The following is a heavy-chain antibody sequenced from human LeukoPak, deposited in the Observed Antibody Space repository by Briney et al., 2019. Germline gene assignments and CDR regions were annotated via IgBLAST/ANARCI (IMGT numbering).Heavy chain of an antibody. J-gene: IGHJ4*02. CDR3: ARTARDGYSGYGLVFDY. Sequence: ASVKVSCKASGYTFTSYAMHWVRQAPGQRLEWMGWINAGNGNTKYSQKFQGRVTITRDTSASTAYMELSSLRSEDTAVYYCARTARDGYSGYGLVFDYWGQGTLVTVSS. CDR1: GYTFTSYA. CDR2: INAGNGNT. V-gene: IGHV1-3*01. D-gene: IGHD5-12*01.